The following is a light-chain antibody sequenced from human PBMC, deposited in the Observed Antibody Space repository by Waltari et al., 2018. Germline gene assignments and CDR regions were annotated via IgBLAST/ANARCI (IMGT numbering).Light chain of an antibody. V-gene: IGKV3-15*01. CDR3: QQYNNWRT. CDR2: GAS. J-gene: IGKJ2*01. Sequence: EILMTQSQPTLSVSPGERATLSCRASQSISRNLAWYQQKPGQAPRLLIYGASTRAPGVPARFSGSGSGTEFTLTISSLQSEDFAVYYCQQYNNWRTFGQGTKLEIK. CDR1: QSISRN.